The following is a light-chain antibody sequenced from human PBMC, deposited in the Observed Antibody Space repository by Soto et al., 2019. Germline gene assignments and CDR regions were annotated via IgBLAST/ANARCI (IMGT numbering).Light chain of an antibody. CDR2: EVS. CDR1: SRDVGSYNL. CDR3: CSYAGSVV. V-gene: IGLV2-23*02. Sequence: QSVLTQPASVSGSPGQSITISCTGTSRDVGSYNLVSWYQQHPGKAPKLMIYEVSKRPSGVSNRFSGSKSGNTASLTISGLQAEDEADYYCCSYAGSVVFGGGTKLTAL. J-gene: IGLJ2*01.